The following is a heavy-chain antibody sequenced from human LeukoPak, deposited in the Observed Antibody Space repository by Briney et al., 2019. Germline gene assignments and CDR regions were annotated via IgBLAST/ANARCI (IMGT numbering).Heavy chain of an antibody. D-gene: IGHD6-13*01. CDR1: GFTFSGSA. Sequence: PGGSLRLSCAASGFTFSGSAMHWVRQASGKGLEWVGRIRSKANSYATAYAASVKGRFTISRDDSKNTAYLQMNSLKTEDTAVYYCTSSYSSSWRDYYMDVWGKGTTVTVSS. J-gene: IGHJ6*03. CDR2: IRSKANSYAT. CDR3: TSSYSSSWRDYYMDV. V-gene: IGHV3-73*01.